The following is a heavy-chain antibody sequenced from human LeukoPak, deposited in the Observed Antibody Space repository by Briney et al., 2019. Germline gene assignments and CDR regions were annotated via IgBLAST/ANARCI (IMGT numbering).Heavy chain of an antibody. V-gene: IGHV3-48*02. CDR2: ISSSGNTK. CDR3: ARDFLTGYFDY. CDR1: GFTSSTYN. D-gene: IGHD3-9*01. Sequence: GGSLRLSCVASGFTSSTYNMNWGRQAPGKGLEWVSYISSSGNTKYYADSAKGRFTISRDNVKNSLFLQMNSLSDEDTVVYYCARDFLTGYFDYWGQGTLVTVSS. J-gene: IGHJ4*02.